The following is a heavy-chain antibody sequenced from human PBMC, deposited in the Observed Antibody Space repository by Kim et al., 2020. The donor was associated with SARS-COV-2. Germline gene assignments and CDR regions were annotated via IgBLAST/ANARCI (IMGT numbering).Heavy chain of an antibody. CDR1: GFTFSSYG. D-gene: IGHD6-13*01. V-gene: IGHV3-33*05. Sequence: GGSLRLSCAASGFTFSSYGMHWVRQAPGKGLEWVGVISYDGSNKYYADSVKGRFTISRDNSKNTLYLQMNSLRAEDTAVYYCARDQSAGYSSSWNDYWG. J-gene: IGHJ4*01. CDR2: ISYDGSNK. CDR3: ARDQSAGYSSSWNDY.